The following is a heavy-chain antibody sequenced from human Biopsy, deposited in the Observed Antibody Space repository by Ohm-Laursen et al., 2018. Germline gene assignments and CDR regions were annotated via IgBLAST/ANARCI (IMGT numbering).Heavy chain of an antibody. V-gene: IGHV3-7*01. J-gene: IGHJ4*02. Sequence: SLRLSCTAPGFMFSASWMSWDRQAPGKGLEWVANINPDGSVKYFADSVKGRFTISRDNAENSMYLQMSSLTVDDTAVYYCARDERWGQGTLVTVSS. D-gene: IGHD5-24*01. CDR3: ARDER. CDR1: GFMFSASW. CDR2: INPDGSVK.